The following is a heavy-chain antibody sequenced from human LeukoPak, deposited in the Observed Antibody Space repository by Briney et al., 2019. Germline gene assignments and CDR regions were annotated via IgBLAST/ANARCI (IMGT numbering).Heavy chain of an antibody. V-gene: IGHV1-18*01. J-gene: IGHJ4*02. Sequence: ASVKVSCKASGGTFSSYAINWVRQAPGQGLEWMGWISAYNGNTNYAQKLQGRVTMTTDTSTSTAYMELRSLRSDDTAVYYCAREYSRLACDYWGQGTLVTVSS. D-gene: IGHD5-18*01. CDR1: GGTFSSYA. CDR2: ISAYNGNT. CDR3: AREYSRLACDY.